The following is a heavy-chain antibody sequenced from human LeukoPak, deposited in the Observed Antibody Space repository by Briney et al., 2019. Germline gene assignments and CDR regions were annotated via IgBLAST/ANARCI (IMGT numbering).Heavy chain of an antibody. CDR3: ARIFIRNGYSSYFDC. CDR2: VYQSGTT. V-gene: IGHV4-38-2*02. CDR1: GFSISSGHY. D-gene: IGHD5-18*01. Sequence: SETLSLTCTVSGFSISSGHYWGWVRQPPGEGLEWIGSVYQSGTTYYNPSLKSRVTTSVDMSKNQFSLRLRPVTAADTAVYYCARIFIRNGYSSYFDCWGQGTLVTVSS. J-gene: IGHJ4*02.